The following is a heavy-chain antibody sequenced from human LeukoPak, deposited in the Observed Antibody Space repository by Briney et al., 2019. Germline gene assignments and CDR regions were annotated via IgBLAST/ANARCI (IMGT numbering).Heavy chain of an antibody. V-gene: IGHV5-51*01. Sequence: GESLKISCKGSGYNFTTYWIGWVRPMPGKGLEWMGIIYPGDSDARYSPSFQGQVTMSADKSINTASLQWNSLKASDSAMYYCARQFDYSGTVRPFDYWGQGTLVTVSS. CDR3: ARQFDYSGTVRPFDY. J-gene: IGHJ4*02. D-gene: IGHD1-26*01. CDR2: IYPGDSDA. CDR1: GYNFTTYW.